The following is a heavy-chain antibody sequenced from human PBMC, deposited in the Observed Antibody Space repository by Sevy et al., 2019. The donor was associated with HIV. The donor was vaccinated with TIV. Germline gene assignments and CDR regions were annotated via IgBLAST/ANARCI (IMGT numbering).Heavy chain of an antibody. Sequence: GGSLRLSCAASGFTFSSYAMSWVRQAPGKGLEWVSAITDSGGDTYYTDSVKGRFPISRDKPKNTVSLQMNCLRAKDTSTYYCVREGPYGDSSFDYWGQGTQVTVSS. CDR2: ITDSGGDT. V-gene: IGHV3-23*01. J-gene: IGHJ4*02. CDR3: VREGPYGDSSFDY. D-gene: IGHD4-17*01. CDR1: GFTFSSYA.